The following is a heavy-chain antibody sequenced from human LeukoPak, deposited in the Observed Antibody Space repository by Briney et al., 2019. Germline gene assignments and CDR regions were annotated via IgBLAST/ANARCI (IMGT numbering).Heavy chain of an antibody. CDR3: ARAPNYLYYYYMDV. Sequence: GASVKVSCKASGGTFSSYAISWVRQAPGQGLEGMGGIIPIFGTANYAQKFQGRVTITTDESTSTAYMELSSLRSEDTAVYYCARAPNYLYYYYMDVWGKGTTVTVSS. CDR2: IIPIFGTA. CDR1: GGTFSSYA. V-gene: IGHV1-69*05. D-gene: IGHD4/OR15-4a*01. J-gene: IGHJ6*03.